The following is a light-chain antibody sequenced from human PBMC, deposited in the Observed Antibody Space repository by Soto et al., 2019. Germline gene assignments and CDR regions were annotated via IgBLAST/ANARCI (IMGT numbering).Light chain of an antibody. CDR1: QSVDSY. V-gene: IGKV3-20*01. CDR3: QQYGSSPIT. J-gene: IGKJ5*01. Sequence: EIVLTQSPATLSLSSGERATLSCRASQSVDSYLSWYQQRPGQAPRLLIYDASNRATGIPARFSGSGSGTDFTLTISRLEPEDFAVYYCQQYGSSPITFGQGTRLEIK. CDR2: DAS.